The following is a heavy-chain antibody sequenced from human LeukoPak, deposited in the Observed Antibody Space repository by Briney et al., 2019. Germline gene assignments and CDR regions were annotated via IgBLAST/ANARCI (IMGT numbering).Heavy chain of an antibody. J-gene: IGHJ4*02. CDR2: IRSKANSYAT. Sequence: GGSLRLSCAASGFTFSGSAMHWVRQASGKGLEWVGRIRSKANSYATAYAASVKGRFTISRDDSKNTAYLQMNSLRAEDTAVYYCAKSDGYAEYCSSTSCHFDYWGQGTLVTVSS. D-gene: IGHD2-2*01. V-gene: IGHV3-73*01. CDR1: GFTFSGSA. CDR3: AKSDGYAEYCSSTSCHFDY.